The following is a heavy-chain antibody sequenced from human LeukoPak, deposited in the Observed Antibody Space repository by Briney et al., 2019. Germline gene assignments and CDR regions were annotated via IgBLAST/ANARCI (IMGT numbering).Heavy chain of an antibody. J-gene: IGHJ6*02. CDR1: GFTVSSNC. V-gene: IGHV3-66*04. D-gene: IGHD2-21*02. Sequence: GGSLRLSCAASGFTVSSNCMSWVRQAPGKGLEWVSLIYSGGSIYYADSVKGRFTISTDNSKNTLYLQMNSLRAEDTAVYYCARPMTARQRAYGMDVSGQRSTVTVSS. CDR2: IYSGGSI. CDR3: ARPMTARQRAYGMDV.